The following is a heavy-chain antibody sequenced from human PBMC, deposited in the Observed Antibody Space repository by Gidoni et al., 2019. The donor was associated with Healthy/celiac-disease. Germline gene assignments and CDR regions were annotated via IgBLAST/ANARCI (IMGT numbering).Heavy chain of an antibody. CDR2: IYSGGST. CDR1: GFTVSSNY. J-gene: IGHJ2*01. CDR3: ARGGGDGYNGYFDL. V-gene: IGHV3-53*01. D-gene: IGHD5-12*01. Sequence: EVQLVESGGGLIQPGGSLRRSCAASGFTVSSNYMGWVRQAPGKGLEWVSVIYSGGSTYYADSVKGRFTISRDNSKNTLYLQMNSLRAEDTAVYYCARGGGDGYNGYFDLWGRGTLVTVSS.